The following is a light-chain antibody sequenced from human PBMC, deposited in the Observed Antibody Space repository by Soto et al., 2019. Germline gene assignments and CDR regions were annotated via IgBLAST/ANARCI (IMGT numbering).Light chain of an antibody. CDR1: QNINNW. J-gene: IGKJ1*01. CDR2: IAS. CDR3: QQYSSDST. Sequence: DIQMTQSPSTLSASVGDRVTITCRASQNINNWLAWYQQKPGKAPKLLIYIASSLENGVPSRFSGRGSGTDFIFTITSLQPDDFATYYCQQYSSDSTFGQGTKVEIK. V-gene: IGKV1-5*03.